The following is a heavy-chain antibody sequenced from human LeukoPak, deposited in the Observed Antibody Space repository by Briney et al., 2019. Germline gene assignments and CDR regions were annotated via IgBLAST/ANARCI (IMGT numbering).Heavy chain of an antibody. Sequence: PSETLSLTCTVSGGSIISYYRSWIRQPPGKGLEWIGYIYYSGSTNYNPSLKSRVTISVDTSKNQFSLKLSSVTAADTAVYYCARDPQGYDFWSGPKSWFYPGGQGTLVTVSS. CDR1: GGSIISYY. V-gene: IGHV4-59*01. CDR2: IYYSGST. D-gene: IGHD3-3*01. J-gene: IGHJ5*02. CDR3: ARDPQGYDFWSGPKSWFYP.